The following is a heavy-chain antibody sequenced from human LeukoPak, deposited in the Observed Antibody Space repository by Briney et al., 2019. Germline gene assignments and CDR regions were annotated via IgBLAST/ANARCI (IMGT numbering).Heavy chain of an antibody. V-gene: IGHV3-20*04. D-gene: IGHD2-8*02. Sequence: AGGSLRLSCAASGFTFDDYGLIWVRQAPGRGLEWVSYITWNGGRTAYADSVKGRVTISRDNSKSTLSLQMNSLRAEDTAIYYCATYRQVLLPFESWGQGTLVTVSS. CDR3: ATYRQVLLPFES. J-gene: IGHJ4*02. CDR2: ITWNGGRT. CDR1: GFTFDDYG.